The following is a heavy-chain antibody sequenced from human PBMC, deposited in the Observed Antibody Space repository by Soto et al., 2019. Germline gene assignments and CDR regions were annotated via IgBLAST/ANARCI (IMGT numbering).Heavy chain of an antibody. CDR2: ISDSGDST. CDR3: AKDGMQLARTYYFDY. Sequence: LRLSCAASGFTFSTYAMSWVRQAPGKGLEWVSGISDSGDSTYYADSVKGRFTISRDNSKNTLYLQMNSLRAEDTAVYYCAKDGMQLARTYYFDYWGQGALVTVSS. J-gene: IGHJ4*02. D-gene: IGHD6-13*01. CDR1: GFTFSTYA. V-gene: IGHV3-23*01.